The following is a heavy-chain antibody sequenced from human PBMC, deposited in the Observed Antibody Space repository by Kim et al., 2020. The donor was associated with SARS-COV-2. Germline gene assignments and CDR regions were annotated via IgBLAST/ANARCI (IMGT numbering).Heavy chain of an antibody. V-gene: IGHV4-39*01. CDR3: ARLWGLKAAAAY. D-gene: IGHD6-13*01. Sequence: SETLSLTCTVSGGSISSSSYYWGWIRQPPGKGLEWIGSIYYSGSTYYNPSLKSRVTISVDTSKNQFSLKLSSVTAADTAVYYCARLWGLKAAAAYWGQGTLVTVSS. CDR1: GGSISSSSYY. J-gene: IGHJ4*02. CDR2: IYYSGST.